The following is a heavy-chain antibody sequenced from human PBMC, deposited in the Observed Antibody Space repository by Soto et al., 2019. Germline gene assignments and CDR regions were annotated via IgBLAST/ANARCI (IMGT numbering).Heavy chain of an antibody. J-gene: IGHJ6*02. D-gene: IGHD3-22*01. V-gene: IGHV1-3*01. CDR3: ASSRLLKPPGYYYGMDV. CDR1: GYTFTNYA. CDR2: INAGNGNT. Sequence: ASVKVSCKASGYTFTNYAIHWVRQAPGQRLERMGWINAGNGNTKYSQKFQGRVTITRDTSASTAYMELSSLRSEDTAVYYCASSRLLKPPGYYYGMDVWGQGTTVTVSS.